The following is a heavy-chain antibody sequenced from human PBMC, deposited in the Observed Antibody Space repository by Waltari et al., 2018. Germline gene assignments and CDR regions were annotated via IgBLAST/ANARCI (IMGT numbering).Heavy chain of an antibody. CDR2: ISGGGGNT. J-gene: IGHJ4*02. Sequence: EEQLLESGGGLEQPGGSLRLSCAASGFTFSSFGMTWVRQAPGKGLEWVSIISGGGGNTNYADSVKGRFTISRDSSKNTLYLQMNSLRAEDTAVYFCARGGALYARGGYGDYWGQGTLVTVSS. CDR3: ARGGALYARGGYGDY. CDR1: GFTFSSFG. D-gene: IGHD2-8*01. V-gene: IGHV3-23*01.